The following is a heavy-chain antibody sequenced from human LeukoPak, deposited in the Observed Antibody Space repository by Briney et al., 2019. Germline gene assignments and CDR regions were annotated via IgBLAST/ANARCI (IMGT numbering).Heavy chain of an antibody. Sequence: SETLSLTCAVYGASFSGYYWSWIRQPPGKGLEWIGEINLGGSTNYNPSLKSRVTISLDTSKKQFSLKLNSVTAADTAVYYCAGVSIQLLLVNWFDPWGQGTLVTVSS. CDR2: INLGGST. CDR1: GASFSGYY. CDR3: AGVSIQLLLVNWFDP. D-gene: IGHD5-18*01. J-gene: IGHJ5*02. V-gene: IGHV4-34*01.